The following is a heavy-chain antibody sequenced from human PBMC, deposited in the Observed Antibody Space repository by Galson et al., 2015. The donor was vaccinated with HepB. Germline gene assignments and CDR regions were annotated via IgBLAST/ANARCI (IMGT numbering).Heavy chain of an antibody. CDR2: ITSDNNFK. Sequence: SLRLSCAASGFTFRNYTIHWVRQAPGKGLEWVSSITSDNNFKYYADSLKGRVTISRDNAKNSLSLQMNSLRDEDTAVYYCARGSGYSSGPFDHWGQGTLVAVSS. D-gene: IGHD5-18*01. J-gene: IGHJ5*02. CDR1: GFTFRNYT. V-gene: IGHV3-21*01. CDR3: ARGSGYSSGPFDH.